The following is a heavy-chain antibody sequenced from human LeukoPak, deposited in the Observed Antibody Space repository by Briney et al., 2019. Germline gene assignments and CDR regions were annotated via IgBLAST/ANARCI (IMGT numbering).Heavy chain of an antibody. J-gene: IGHJ4*02. CDR1: GGSFSGYY. V-gene: IGHV4-34*01. CDR3: ARGQVPDY. CDR2: INHGGST. Sequence: KPSETLSLTCAVYGGSFSGYYWSWIRQPPGKGLEWIGEINHGGSTNYNPSLKSRVTISVDTSKNQFSLKLSSVTAADTAVYYCARGQVPDYWGQGTLVTVSS.